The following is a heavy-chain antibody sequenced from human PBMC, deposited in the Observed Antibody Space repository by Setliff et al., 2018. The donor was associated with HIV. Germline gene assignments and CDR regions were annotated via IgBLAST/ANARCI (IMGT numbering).Heavy chain of an antibody. Sequence: PSETLSLTCAVYGETFNDYFWTWIRQSPGKGLEWIGELNHSGDINQNPPLKSGFTLSVDTSKNQFSLRLTSVTAADTAVYYCARGRDVIRDTYYSYFYMDVWSRGTAVTVSS. CDR2: LNHSGDI. D-gene: IGHD3-22*01. CDR3: ARGRDVIRDTYYSYFYMDV. V-gene: IGHV4-34*01. J-gene: IGHJ6*04. CDR1: GETFNDYF.